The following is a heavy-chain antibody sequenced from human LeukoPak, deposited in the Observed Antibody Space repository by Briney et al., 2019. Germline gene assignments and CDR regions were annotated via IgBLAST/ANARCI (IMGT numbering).Heavy chain of an antibody. CDR2: IYHSGST. CDR1: GYSTSSGYY. J-gene: IGHJ6*03. Sequence: SETLSLTCTVSGYSTSSGYYWGWIRQPPGKGLEWIGSIYHSGSTYYNPSLKSRVTISVDTSKNQFSLKLSSVTAADTAVYYCARSPPDPDYYYMDVWGKGTTVTVSS. CDR3: ARSPPDPDYYYMDV. V-gene: IGHV4-38-2*02.